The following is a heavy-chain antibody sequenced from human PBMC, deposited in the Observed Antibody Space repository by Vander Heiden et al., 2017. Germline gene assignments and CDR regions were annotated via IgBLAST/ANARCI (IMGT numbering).Heavy chain of an antibody. CDR3: ARESLTYYYDSSGYPPSVYFDY. V-gene: IGHV2-26*01. D-gene: IGHD3-22*01. CDR1: GFSLSTASMG. CDR2: IFSNDEK. Sequence: QVTLKESGPVLVKPTETLTLTCTVSGFSLSTASMGLSWIRQPPGKALEWLAHIFSNDEKSYSTALKSRLTISKDTSKSQVVLTMTNMDPVDTATYYCARESLTYYYDSSGYPPSVYFDYWGQGTLVTVSS. J-gene: IGHJ4*02.